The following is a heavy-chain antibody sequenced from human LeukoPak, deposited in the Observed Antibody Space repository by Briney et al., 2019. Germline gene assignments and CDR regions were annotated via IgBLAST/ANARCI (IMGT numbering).Heavy chain of an antibody. V-gene: IGHV3-21*01. Sequence: GGSLRLSCAASGFTFSSYSMNWVRQAPGKGLEWVSSISSSSSYIYYADSVKGRFTISRDNAKNSLYLQMNSLRAEDTAVYHCAREGYDSSGYYYYYMDVWGKGTTVTVSS. J-gene: IGHJ6*03. CDR3: AREGYDSSGYYYYYMDV. D-gene: IGHD3-22*01. CDR1: GFTFSSYS. CDR2: ISSSSSYI.